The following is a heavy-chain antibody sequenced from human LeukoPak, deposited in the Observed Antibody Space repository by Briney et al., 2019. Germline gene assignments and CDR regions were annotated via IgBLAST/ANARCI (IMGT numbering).Heavy chain of an antibody. V-gene: IGHV1-18*01. J-gene: IGHJ3*02. CDR2: ISAYNGNT. Sequence: VASVKVSCKASGYTFTSYGISWVRQAPGQGLEWMGWISAYNGNTNYAQKLQGRVTMTTDTSTSTAYMELRSLRSDDTAVYYCAREDPYGFWTRDAFDIWGQGTMVTVSS. CDR3: AREDPYGFWTRDAFDI. CDR1: GYTFTSYG. D-gene: IGHD3-3*01.